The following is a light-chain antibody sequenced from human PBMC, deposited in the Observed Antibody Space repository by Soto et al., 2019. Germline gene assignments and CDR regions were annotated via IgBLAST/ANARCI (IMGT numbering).Light chain of an antibody. Sequence: QSALTPPASVSASPGQSITISCTGTRNDVGLYNYVSWYQHHPGNAPKLIIYGVSDRPSGVSNRFSGSKSGNTASLTISGLQAEDEADYYCTSYTTTTLEIFGTGTKVTVL. CDR2: GVS. CDR1: RNDVGLYNY. V-gene: IGLV2-14*01. CDR3: TSYTTTTLEI. J-gene: IGLJ1*01.